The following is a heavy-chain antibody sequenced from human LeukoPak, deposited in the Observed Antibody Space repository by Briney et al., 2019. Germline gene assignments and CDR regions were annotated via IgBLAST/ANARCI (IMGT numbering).Heavy chain of an antibody. V-gene: IGHV3-7*01. CDR1: GFTFSRFW. CDR2: IKQDGSDK. J-gene: IGHJ4*02. Sequence: GGSLRLSCAASGFTFSRFWMSWVRQAPGKGLEWVANIKQDGSDKYYVDSVKGRSTISRDNAKSSLFLQMSSLGAEDTAVYYCVRVDGTGWNSWGQGTLVTVSS. CDR3: VRVDGTGWNS. D-gene: IGHD6-19*01.